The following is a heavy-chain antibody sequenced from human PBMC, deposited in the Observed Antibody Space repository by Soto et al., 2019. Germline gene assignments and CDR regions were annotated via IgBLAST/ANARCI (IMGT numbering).Heavy chain of an antibody. J-gene: IGHJ6*02. D-gene: IGHD1-26*01. Sequence: GGSLRLSCAASGFTFSDYYMSWIRQAPGKGLEWVSYISSSSSYTNYADSVKGRFTISRDNAKNSLYLQMNSLRAEDTAVYYCARSRIVGATSVDGHYYGLDVRGQGTTDPVSS. V-gene: IGHV3-11*03. CDR3: ARSRIVGATSVDGHYYGLDV. CDR1: GFTFSDYY. CDR2: ISSSSSYT.